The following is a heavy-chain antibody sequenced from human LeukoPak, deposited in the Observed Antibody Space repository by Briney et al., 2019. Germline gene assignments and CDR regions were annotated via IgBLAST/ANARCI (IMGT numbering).Heavy chain of an antibody. J-gene: IGHJ4*02. CDR1: GFTFITYG. CDR3: AKDSAGNSGNVDY. Sequence: PGRSLRLSCAASGFTFITYGMHWVRQAPGKGLEWVAVYSYDGRNIDYADSVKGRFTISRDTSKNTLFLQISSLRAEDTAVYHCAKDSAGNSGNVDYWGQGTLVTVSS. V-gene: IGHV3-30*18. CDR2: YSYDGRNI. D-gene: IGHD4-23*01.